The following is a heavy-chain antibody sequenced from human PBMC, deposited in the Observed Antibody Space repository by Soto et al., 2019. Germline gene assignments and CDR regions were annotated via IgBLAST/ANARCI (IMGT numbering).Heavy chain of an antibody. V-gene: IGHV3-30-3*01. CDR2: RSDDGDIQ. Sequence: QVLLVESGGGVAQPGGSLILSCAAPGFDFRNNAMHWVLQSRGKGPEWVAIRSDDGDIQYYADSVKGRFTISRANSKNTLYLQMTSLRSEDAAVYFCARAVDAAMDPLEYWGQGTLVTVSS. CDR3: ARAVDAAMDPLEY. D-gene: IGHD5-18*01. J-gene: IGHJ4*02. CDR1: GFDFRNNA.